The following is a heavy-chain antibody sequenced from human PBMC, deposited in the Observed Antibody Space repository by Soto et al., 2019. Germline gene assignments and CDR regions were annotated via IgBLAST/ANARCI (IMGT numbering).Heavy chain of an antibody. CDR3: ARGVVVVAASQELDY. CDR2: IYYSGST. Sequence: SETLSLTCTVSGGSISSYYWSWIRQPPGKGLEWIGYIYYSGSTNYNPSLKSRVTISVDTSKNQFSLKLSSVTAADTAVYYCARGVVVVAASQELDYWGQGTLVTVSS. V-gene: IGHV4-59*01. CDR1: GGSISSYY. D-gene: IGHD2-15*01. J-gene: IGHJ4*02.